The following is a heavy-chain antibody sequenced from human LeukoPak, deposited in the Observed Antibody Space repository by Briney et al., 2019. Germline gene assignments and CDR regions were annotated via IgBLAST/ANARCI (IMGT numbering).Heavy chain of an antibody. CDR2: ISYDGSNK. CDR3: ASITMVRGADLDY. J-gene: IGHJ4*02. Sequence: PGRSLRLSCAASGLTFSSYAMHWVRQAPGKGLEWVAVISYDGSNKYYADSVKGRFTISRDNSKNTLYLQMNSLRAEDTAVYYCASITMVRGADLDYWGQGTLVTVSS. V-gene: IGHV3-30*04. CDR1: GLTFSSYA. D-gene: IGHD3-10*01.